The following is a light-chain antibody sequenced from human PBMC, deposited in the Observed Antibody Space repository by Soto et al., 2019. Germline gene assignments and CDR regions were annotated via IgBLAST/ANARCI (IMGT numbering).Light chain of an antibody. CDR3: SSYTSGSSHYV. CDR2: GVT. V-gene: IGLV2-14*01. Sequence: QSALTQPASVSGSPGQSITISRTGTSSDVGAYYSVSWYQHHPGKAPKLIIYGVTNRPSGVSNRFSGSKSGNTASLTISGLQAEDEADYHCSSYTSGSSHYVFGTGTKVTVL. CDR1: SSDVGAYYS. J-gene: IGLJ1*01.